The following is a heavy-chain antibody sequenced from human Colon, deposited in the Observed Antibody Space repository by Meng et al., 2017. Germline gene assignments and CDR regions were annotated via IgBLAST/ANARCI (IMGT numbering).Heavy chain of an antibody. J-gene: IGHJ5*02. CDR1: GGSISSGDYY. V-gene: IGHV4-30-4*01. CDR3: ARDRKHYGERGWFDP. D-gene: IGHD4-17*01. Sequence: QVPLPEAGPVLVQPSQTLSLTCTVSGGSISSGDYYWSWIRQPPGKGLEWIGYIYYSGSTYSNASLKSRVTISIDRSKNQFSLKLSSVTAADTAVYYCARDRKHYGERGWFDPWGQGTLVTVS. CDR2: IYYSGST.